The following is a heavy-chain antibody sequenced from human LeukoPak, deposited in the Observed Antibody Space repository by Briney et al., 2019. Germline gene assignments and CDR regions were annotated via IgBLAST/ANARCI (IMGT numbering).Heavy chain of an antibody. CDR1: GFTFSSHS. V-gene: IGHV3-23*01. Sequence: PGGSLRLPCAASGFTFSSHSMSWVRQAPRKGLEWVSALGGRGGHTYYADSVKGRFTISKDNAKNTLYQQMNSLGAEDTAVYYCAKTYSDFWSGYYTVDYYMDVWGEGTAVTVSS. CDR2: LGGRGGHT. J-gene: IGHJ6*03. CDR3: AKTYSDFWSGYYTVDYYMDV. D-gene: IGHD3-3*01.